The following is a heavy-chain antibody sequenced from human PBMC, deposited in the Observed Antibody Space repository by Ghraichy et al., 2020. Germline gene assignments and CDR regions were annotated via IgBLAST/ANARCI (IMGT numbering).Heavy chain of an antibody. Sequence: SQTLSLTCAVSGGSISSGGYSWSWIRQPPGKGLEWIGYIYHSGSTSYNPSLKSRVTMSVDRSKNQFSLKLSSVTAADTAVYYCARSPYDYALVVGYFDPWGQGTLVTVSS. CDR2: IYHSGST. D-gene: IGHD4-17*01. CDR1: GGSISSGGYS. CDR3: ARSPYDYALVVGYFDP. V-gene: IGHV4-30-2*01. J-gene: IGHJ5*02.